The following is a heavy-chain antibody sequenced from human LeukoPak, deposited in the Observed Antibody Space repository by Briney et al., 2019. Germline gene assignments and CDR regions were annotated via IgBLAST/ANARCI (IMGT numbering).Heavy chain of an antibody. V-gene: IGHV3-48*03. CDR3: ARLYSSSSGLRASHY. CDR2: ISSSGSTI. Sequence: PGGSLRLSCAASGFTFSSYEVNWVRQAPGKGLEWVSYISSSGSTIFYADSVKGRFTISRDNAKNSLYLQMNSLRAEDTAVYYCARLYSSSSGLRASHYWGQGTLVTVSS. CDR1: GFTFSSYE. D-gene: IGHD6-6*01. J-gene: IGHJ4*02.